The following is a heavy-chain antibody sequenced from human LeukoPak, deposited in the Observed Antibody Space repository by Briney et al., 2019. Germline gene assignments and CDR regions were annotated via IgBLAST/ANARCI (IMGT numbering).Heavy chain of an antibody. CDR1: GGSISEYF. CDR2: INQSGST. Sequence: SETLSLTCTIYGGSISEYFWSWIRQPPGKGLEWIGEINQSGSTTSNPSLKSRVTISVDTSKNRFSLMLKSVTAADTAVYYCARIRSTMVRGAILSRSYFDSWGQGALVTVSS. D-gene: IGHD3-10*01. J-gene: IGHJ4*02. CDR3: ARIRSTMVRGAILSRSYFDS. V-gene: IGHV4-34*01.